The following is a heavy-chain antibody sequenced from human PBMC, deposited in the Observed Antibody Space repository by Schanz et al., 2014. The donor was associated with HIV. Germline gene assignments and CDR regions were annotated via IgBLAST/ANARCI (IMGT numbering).Heavy chain of an antibody. J-gene: IGHJ4*02. Sequence: QVHLVESGGGVVQPGKSLRLSCAASGFTFSTNDMHWVRQLPGKGLEWGAVISHKGNNDYYAEAVKGRFTISRDNSKNTLDLQMNNLKPEDTAVYYCAKAGLFFGQLWLGFFDYWGQGAQVTVSS. CDR1: GFTFSTND. V-gene: IGHV3-30*18. D-gene: IGHD3-10*01. CDR3: AKAGLFFGQLWLGFFDY. CDR2: ISHKGNND.